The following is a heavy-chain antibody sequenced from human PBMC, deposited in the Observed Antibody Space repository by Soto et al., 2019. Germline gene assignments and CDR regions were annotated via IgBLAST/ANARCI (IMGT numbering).Heavy chain of an antibody. J-gene: IGHJ4*02. V-gene: IGHV1-46*01. CDR3: ERARQILWFGELLYSYIDY. Sequence: GASVKVSCKASGYTFTSYYMHWVLQAPGQGLEWMGIINPSGGSTSYAQKFQGRVTMTRDTSTSTVYMELSSLRSEDTAVYYCERARQILWFGELLYSYIDYWGQGTLVTVSS. CDR2: INPSGGST. CDR1: GYTFTSYY. D-gene: IGHD3-10*01.